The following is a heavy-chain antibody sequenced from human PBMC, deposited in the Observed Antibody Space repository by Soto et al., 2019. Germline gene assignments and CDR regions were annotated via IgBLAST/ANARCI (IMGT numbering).Heavy chain of an antibody. CDR3: ARVARGRVVGATPPCFDY. J-gene: IGHJ4*02. Sequence: GASVKVSCKASGYTFINYYMHWVRQAPGQGFEWMGRISPKSGGTNYAQKFQGRVSMTWDTSLKTAYMELSSLMSEDTAVYYCARVARGRVVGATPPCFDYWGQGTLVTVSS. V-gene: IGHV1-2*02. D-gene: IGHD1-26*01. CDR2: ISPKSGGT. CDR1: GYTFINYY.